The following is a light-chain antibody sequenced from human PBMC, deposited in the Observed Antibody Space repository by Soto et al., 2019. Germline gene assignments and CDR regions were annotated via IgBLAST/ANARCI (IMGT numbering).Light chain of an antibody. CDR2: GAS. CDR1: QSISSNS. Sequence: IVLTQSPGTLSLSPGERVTLSCRASQSISSNSLAWYQLKPGQAPRLLIFGASSRATGIPDRFSGSGSGTDFTLTISRLEPEDFAVYCCQQYASSPWTFGQGTKVEIK. CDR3: QQYASSPWT. V-gene: IGKV3-20*01. J-gene: IGKJ1*01.